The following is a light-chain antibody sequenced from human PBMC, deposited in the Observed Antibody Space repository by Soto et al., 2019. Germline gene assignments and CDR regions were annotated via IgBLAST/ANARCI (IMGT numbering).Light chain of an antibody. CDR2: GAS. J-gene: IGKJ4*01. Sequence: EIVMTQSPATLSVSPRERATLSCRASQSVSSNLAWYQQKPGQVPRLLIYGASTRASGIPARVSGSGSGTEFTLTISSLQSEDFAVYYCQQYNDWPLTFGGGTKVEIK. CDR3: QQYNDWPLT. CDR1: QSVSSN. V-gene: IGKV3-15*01.